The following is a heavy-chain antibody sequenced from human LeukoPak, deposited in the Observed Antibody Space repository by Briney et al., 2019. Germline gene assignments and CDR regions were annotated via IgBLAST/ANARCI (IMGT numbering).Heavy chain of an antibody. CDR2: MSADSATT. D-gene: IGHD3-10*01. Sequence: GGSLRLSCAASGFNFGSYSMTWVRQAPGKGLEWVSVMSADSATTFYADSVKGRFTISRDNAKNTVFLQVSSLRAEDTALYYCARKSASGNYPLDYWGQGTLVTVSS. CDR1: GFNFGSYS. J-gene: IGHJ4*02. CDR3: ARKSASGNYPLDY. V-gene: IGHV3-23*01.